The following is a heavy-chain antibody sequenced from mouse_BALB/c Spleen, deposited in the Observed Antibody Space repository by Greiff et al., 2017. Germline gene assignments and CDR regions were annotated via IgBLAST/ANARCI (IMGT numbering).Heavy chain of an antibody. V-gene: IGHV1-55*01. Sequence: VQLQQPGAELVKPGTSVKLSCKASGYNFTSYWINWVKLRPGQGLEWIGDIYPGSGSTNYNEKFKSKATLTVDTSSSTAYMQLSSLASEDSALYYCASMITTRGDYFDYWGQGTTLTVSS. D-gene: IGHD2-4*01. J-gene: IGHJ2*01. CDR3: ASMITTRGDYFDY. CDR1: GYNFTSYW. CDR2: IYPGSGST.